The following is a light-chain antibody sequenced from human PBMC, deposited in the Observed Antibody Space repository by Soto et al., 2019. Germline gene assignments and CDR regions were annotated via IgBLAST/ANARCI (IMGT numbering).Light chain of an antibody. CDR2: GAS. CDR1: QTVKSSY. CDR3: QQYYNWPRT. J-gene: IGKJ5*01. V-gene: IGKV3-15*01. Sequence: EIVLTQSPGTLALSPGDRATLSCRASQTVKSSYLAWYQQTPGQAPRLLFYGASTGATGLPARFSGSGSGTEFTLTINSLQAEDCAVYYCQQYYNWPRTFGQGTRLEIK.